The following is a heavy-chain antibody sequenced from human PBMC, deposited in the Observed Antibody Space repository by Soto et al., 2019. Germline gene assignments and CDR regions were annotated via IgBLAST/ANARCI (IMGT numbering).Heavy chain of an antibody. J-gene: IGHJ4*02. CDR3: ARRRKGGNCSGGSCPPNNLYYFDY. CDR2: IYYSGNT. CDR1: GGSISSSSYY. V-gene: IGHV4-39*01. Sequence: SETLSLTCTVSGGSISSSSYYWGWIRQPPGKGLEWIGSIYYSGNTYYNPSLKSRVTISVDTSKNQFSLKLSSVTAADTAVYYCARRRKGGNCSGGSCPPNNLYYFDYWGQGTLVTVSS. D-gene: IGHD2-15*01.